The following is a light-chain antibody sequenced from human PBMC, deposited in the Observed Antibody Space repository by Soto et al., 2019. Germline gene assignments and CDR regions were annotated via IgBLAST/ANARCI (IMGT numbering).Light chain of an antibody. CDR2: GAS. Sequence: EIVMTQSPATQSVSPGERATLSCRASQSVSSNLAWYQQKPGQAPRLLIYGASTRATGIPARFSGSGSGTEFTLTISSLQFEDFAVYYCQQYNNWLWTFGQGTKVEIK. CDR3: QQYNNWLWT. J-gene: IGKJ1*01. CDR1: QSVSSN. V-gene: IGKV3-15*01.